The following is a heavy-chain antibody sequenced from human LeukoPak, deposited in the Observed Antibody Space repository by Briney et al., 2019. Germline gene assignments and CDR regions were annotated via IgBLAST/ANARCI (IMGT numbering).Heavy chain of an antibody. Sequence: PSETLSLTCAVSGGSISSNNWWSWVRQPPGKGLEWIGEIYHSGSANYNPSLKSRVTISVDKSKNQFSLKLGSVTAADTAVYYCARDVGTALVTGDYWGQGTLVTVSA. J-gene: IGHJ4*02. D-gene: IGHD5-18*01. CDR1: GGSISSNNW. CDR2: IYHSGSA. V-gene: IGHV4-4*02. CDR3: ARDVGTALVTGDY.